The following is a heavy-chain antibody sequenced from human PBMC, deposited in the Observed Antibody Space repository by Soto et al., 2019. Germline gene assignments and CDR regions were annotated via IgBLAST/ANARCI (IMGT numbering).Heavy chain of an antibody. CDR2: IYWDDDK. V-gene: IGHV2-5*02. CDR1: GFSLTTSGVG. J-gene: IGHJ4*02. CDR3: SHRVLRTVFGLVTTTAIYFDF. D-gene: IGHD3-3*01. Sequence: QITLNESGPTQVKPRQTLTLTCTSSGFSLTTSGVGVGWIRQSPGKAPEWLALIYWDDDKRYSPSLKSRLTITQDTSKNQLVLTMADLDPADTSTYYCSHRVLRTVFGLVTTTAIYFDFWGQGTPVAVSS.